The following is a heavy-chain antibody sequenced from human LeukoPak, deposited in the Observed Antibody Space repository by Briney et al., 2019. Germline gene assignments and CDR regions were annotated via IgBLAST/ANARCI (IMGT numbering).Heavy chain of an antibody. D-gene: IGHD6-6*01. J-gene: IGHJ3*02. CDR2: ISGSGGST. Sequence: GGSLRLSCAASGFSFSNYVMQWVRQAPGKGLEWVSAISGSGGSTYYADSVKGRFTISRDNSKNTLYLQMNSLRAEDTAVYYCAARRPELFLGWTNAFDIWGQGTMVTVSS. CDR3: AARRPELFLGWTNAFDI. V-gene: IGHV3-23*01. CDR1: GFSFSNYV.